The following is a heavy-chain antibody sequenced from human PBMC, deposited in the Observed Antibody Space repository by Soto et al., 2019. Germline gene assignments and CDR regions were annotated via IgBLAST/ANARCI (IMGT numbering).Heavy chain of an antibody. CDR3: ATLLAGGYYYSSV. D-gene: IGHD3-22*01. V-gene: IGHV1-69*01. CDR1: GGTFSSYG. Sequence: QLQLVQSGAEVKKPGSSVKVSCKASGGTFSSYGISWVRQAPGQGLEWMGGIIPIFDTTNYAQKFQGRVTITADDTASTAYMELSSLRSEVTAVYYCATLLAGGYYYSSVWGQGTLVTVTS. J-gene: IGHJ4*02. CDR2: IIPIFDTT.